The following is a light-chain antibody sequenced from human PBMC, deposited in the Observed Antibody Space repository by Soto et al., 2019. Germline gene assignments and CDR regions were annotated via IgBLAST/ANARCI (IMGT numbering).Light chain of an antibody. CDR1: HDITNS. CDR2: STS. V-gene: IGKV1-16*01. Sequence: DIQMTQSPSSLSASAGDRVTITCRASHDITNSLAWFQQKPGKAPNSLIFSTSNLESGVPPRFSGRGFGTEFTLTINNLQPEDFATYYYQQYHSYPFTFGPGTTVDIK. J-gene: IGKJ3*01. CDR3: QQYHSYPFT.